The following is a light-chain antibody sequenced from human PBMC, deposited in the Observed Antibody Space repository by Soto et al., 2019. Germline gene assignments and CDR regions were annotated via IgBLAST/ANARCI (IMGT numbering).Light chain of an antibody. J-gene: IGKJ2*01. Sequence: EIVMTQSPATLSVSPGERATLSCRASQSVSSNLAWYQQKPGQAPRLLIYVASARATGIPARFSGSRSGTEFTLTISSLQSEDFAVYYCQQQNNWPYTFGQGTKLEIK. V-gene: IGKV3-15*01. CDR1: QSVSSN. CDR2: VAS. CDR3: QQQNNWPYT.